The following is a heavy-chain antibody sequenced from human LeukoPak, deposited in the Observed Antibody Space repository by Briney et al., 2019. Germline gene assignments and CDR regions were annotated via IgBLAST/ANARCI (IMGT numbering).Heavy chain of an antibody. CDR1: GLTFSSDW. V-gene: IGHV3-74*01. CDR3: AREDCTIGAVCSSLLDH. Sequence: GGSLRLSCAASGLTFSSDWMHWVRKVPGKGLVWVSRINSDASTINYADSVKGRFTISRDNAKNTLYLQVNNLRAEDTAVYYCAREDCTIGAVCSSLLDHWGRGTLVTVSS. J-gene: IGHJ4*02. CDR2: INSDASTI. D-gene: IGHD2-21*02.